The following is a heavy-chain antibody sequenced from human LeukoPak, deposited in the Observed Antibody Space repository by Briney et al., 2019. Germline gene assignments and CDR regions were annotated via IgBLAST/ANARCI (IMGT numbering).Heavy chain of an antibody. V-gene: IGHV4-59*08. D-gene: IGHD4-17*01. J-gene: IGHJ5*02. CDR3: ARRMGGDYGNWFDP. Sequence: SETLSLTCTVSGGSISSYYWSWIRQPPGKGLEWIGNIYYSGSTNYNPSLKSRVTISVDTSKNQFSMKLSSVTAADTAVYYCARRMGGDYGNWFDPWGQGTLVTVSS. CDR2: IYYSGST. CDR1: GGSISSYY.